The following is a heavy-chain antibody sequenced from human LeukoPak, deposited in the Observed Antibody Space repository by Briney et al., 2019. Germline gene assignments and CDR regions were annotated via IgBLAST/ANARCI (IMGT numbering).Heavy chain of an antibody. D-gene: IGHD3-9*01. V-gene: IGHV4-34*01. J-gene: IGHJ4*02. CDR3: ARGSPYYDIWTGYEAGGNDY. CDR1: GGSFSGYY. CDR2: INHSGST. Sequence: PSETLSLTCAVYGGSFSGYYWSWIRQPPGKGLEWIGEINHSGSTHYNPSLKSRVTISVDTSKNQFSLKLRSVTAADTAVYYCARGSPYYDIWTGYEAGGNDYWGQGTLVTVSS.